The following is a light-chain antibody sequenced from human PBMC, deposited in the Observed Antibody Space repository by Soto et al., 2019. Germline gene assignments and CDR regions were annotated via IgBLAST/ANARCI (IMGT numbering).Light chain of an antibody. V-gene: IGKV1-5*01. J-gene: IGKJ1*01. CDR1: QSISQW. CDR2: DAS. Sequence: DIQMTQSPSTLSASVGDRVAITCRASQSISQWLAWYQQKPGRAPELLIYDASKLKSGVPSRFSGSGSGTEFSLTITSLQPDDSAMYYCQQYNGYSWTFGRGTKVEIK. CDR3: QQYNGYSWT.